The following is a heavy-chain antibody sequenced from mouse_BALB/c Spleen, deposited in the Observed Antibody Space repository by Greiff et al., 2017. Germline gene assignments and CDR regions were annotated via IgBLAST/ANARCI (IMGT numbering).Heavy chain of an antibody. Sequence: EVKLVESGGGLVQPGGSLKLSCAASGFTFSSYGMSWVRQTPDKRLELVATINSNGGSTYYPDSVKGRFTISRDNAKNTLYLQMSSLKSEDTAMYYCARDRITTATPSFDYWGQGTTLTVSS. V-gene: IGHV5-6-3*01. CDR1: GFTFSSYG. J-gene: IGHJ2*01. D-gene: IGHD1-2*01. CDR2: INSNGGST. CDR3: ARDRITTATPSFDY.